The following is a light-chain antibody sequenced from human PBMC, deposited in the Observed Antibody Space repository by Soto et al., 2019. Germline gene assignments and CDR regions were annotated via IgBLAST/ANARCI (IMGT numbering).Light chain of an antibody. Sequence: QSALTQPASVSGSPGQSIAISCTGTSSDVGGYNYVSWYQQHPGKAPQLMVYDVSNRPSGVSNRFSGSKSGNTASLTISGLQAEDEADYYCRSYTSSSTYVFGTGTKLTVL. CDR2: DVS. CDR3: RSYTSSSTYV. CDR1: SSDVGGYNY. V-gene: IGLV2-14*01. J-gene: IGLJ1*01.